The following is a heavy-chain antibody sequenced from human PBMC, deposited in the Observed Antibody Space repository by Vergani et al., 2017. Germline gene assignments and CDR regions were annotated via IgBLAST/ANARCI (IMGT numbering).Heavy chain of an antibody. J-gene: IGHJ4*02. CDR3: ARVPSTVVTPGQSDY. V-gene: IGHV4-30-4*08. Sequence: QVQLQESGPGLVKPSQTLSLTCTVSGGSISSGDYYWSWIRRPPGKGLEWIGYIYYSGSTYYNPSLKSRVTISVDTSKNQFSLKLSSVTAADTAVYYCARVPSTVVTPGQSDYWGQGTLVTVSS. CDR1: GGSISSGDYY. D-gene: IGHD4-23*01. CDR2: IYYSGST.